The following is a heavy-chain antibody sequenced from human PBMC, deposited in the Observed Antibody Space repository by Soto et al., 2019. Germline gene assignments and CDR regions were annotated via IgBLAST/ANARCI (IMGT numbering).Heavy chain of an antibody. CDR2: ISGNSGDT. CDR1: GYSFTSHG. D-gene: IGHD3-10*01. V-gene: IGHV1-18*01. J-gene: IGHJ6*03. Sequence: QVQLVQSGAEVKKPGASVKVSCKASGYSFTSHGISWVRQAPGQGLEWMGWISGNSGDTNYAQKLQGRVTVTTDTSTSTAYMELWSLRYEDTAVYYCARMVRGSNIDYYHYVDVWGKGTPVTVSS. CDR3: ARMVRGSNIDYYHYVDV.